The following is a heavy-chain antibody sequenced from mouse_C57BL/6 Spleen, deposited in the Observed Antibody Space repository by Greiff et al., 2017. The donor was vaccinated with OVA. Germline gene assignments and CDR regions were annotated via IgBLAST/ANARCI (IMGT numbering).Heavy chain of an antibody. CDR1: GYTFTDYN. Sequence: VQLQQSGPELVKPGASVKIPCKASGYTFTDYNMDWVKQSHGKSLEWIGDINPNNGGTIYNQKFKGKATLTVDKSSSPAYMELRSLTSEDTAVYYCAGGVYYGSSYRRYAMDDWGEGTSVTGAS. V-gene: IGHV1-18*01. CDR2: INPNNGGT. CDR3: AGGVYYGSSYRRYAMDD. J-gene: IGHJ4*01. D-gene: IGHD1-1*01.